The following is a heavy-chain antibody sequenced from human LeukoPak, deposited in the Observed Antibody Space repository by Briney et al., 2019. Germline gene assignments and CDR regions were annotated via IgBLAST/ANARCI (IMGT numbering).Heavy chain of an antibody. D-gene: IGHD6-13*01. Sequence: SETLSLTCTVSGGSISSGDYYWSWIRQPPGKGLEWIGYICYSGSTYYNPSLKSRVTISVDTSKNQFSLKLSSVTAADTAVYYCARDGYSSSWGGIDYWGQGTLVTVSS. V-gene: IGHV4-30-4*08. CDR2: ICYSGST. J-gene: IGHJ4*02. CDR3: ARDGYSSSWGGIDY. CDR1: GGSISSGDYY.